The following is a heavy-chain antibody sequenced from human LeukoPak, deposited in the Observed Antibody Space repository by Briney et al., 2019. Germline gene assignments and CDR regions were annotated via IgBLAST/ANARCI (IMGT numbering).Heavy chain of an antibody. CDR1: GGSISSYY. D-gene: IGHD3-22*01. V-gene: IGHV4-59*01. CDR2: IYYSGST. J-gene: IGHJ3*02. CDR3: ARAYYYDPPSAFDI. Sequence: SETLSLTCTVSGGSISSYYWSWIRQPPGKGLEGIGYIYYSGSTNYNPSLKSRVTISVDTSKNQFSLKLSSVTAADTAVYYCARAYYYDPPSAFDIWGQGTMVTVSS.